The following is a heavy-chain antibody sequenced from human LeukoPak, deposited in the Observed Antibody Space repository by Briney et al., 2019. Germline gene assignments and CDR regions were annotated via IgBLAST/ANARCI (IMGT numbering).Heavy chain of an antibody. V-gene: IGHV1-18*01. J-gene: IGHJ6*02. Sequence: AASVKVSCKASGGTFNNYAISWVRQAPGQGLEWMGWISAYNGNTNYAQKLQGRVTMTTDTSTSTAYMELRSLRSDDTAAYYCARDQITICGVVIAYYYYGMDVWGQGTTVTVSS. CDR2: ISAYNGNT. D-gene: IGHD3-3*01. CDR1: GGTFNNYA. CDR3: ARDQITICGVVIAYYYYGMDV.